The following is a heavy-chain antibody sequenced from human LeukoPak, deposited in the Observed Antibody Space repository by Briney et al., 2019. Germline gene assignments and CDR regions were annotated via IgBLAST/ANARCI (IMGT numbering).Heavy chain of an antibody. CDR3: ARDLSSRGYTYGTPAFTFDI. CDR2: ISSDSSTI. V-gene: IGHV3-48*01. D-gene: IGHD5-18*01. J-gene: IGHJ3*02. Sequence: GGSLRLSCAASGFTFSTYSINWVRQAPGKGLEWVSYISSDSSTIYYADSLKGRFTISRDNAKNSLSLLMNSLRAEDTAVYYCARDLSSRGYTYGTPAFTFDIWGQGTMVTVSS. CDR1: GFTFSTYS.